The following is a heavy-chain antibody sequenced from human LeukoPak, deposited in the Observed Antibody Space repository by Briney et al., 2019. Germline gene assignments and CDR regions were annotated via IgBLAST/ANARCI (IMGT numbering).Heavy chain of an antibody. CDR1: GGSISSYY. Sequence: SETLSLTCTVSGGSISSYYWSWIRQPPGKGLEWIGYIYYSGSTNYNPSLESRVTISVDTSKNQFSLKLSSVPAADTAVYYCARNFVVVSSLGFDPWGQGTLVTVSS. V-gene: IGHV4-59*01. D-gene: IGHD2-2*01. CDR3: ARNFVVVSSLGFDP. J-gene: IGHJ5*02. CDR2: IYYSGST.